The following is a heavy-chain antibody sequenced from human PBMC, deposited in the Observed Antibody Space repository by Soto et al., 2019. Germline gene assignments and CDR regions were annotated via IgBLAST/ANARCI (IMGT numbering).Heavy chain of an antibody. CDR2: IIPILGIA. CDR3: ATGKAVFGVVIIPVYYGMDV. CDR1: GVTFSSYA. V-gene: IGHV1-69*10. D-gene: IGHD3-3*01. Sequence: ASVKVSCKASGVTFSSYAISWVRQAPGQGLEWMGGIIPILGIANYAQKFQGRVTITADKSTSTAYMELSSLRSEDTAVYYGATGKAVFGVVIIPVYYGMDVWGQGTTVTVSS. J-gene: IGHJ6*02.